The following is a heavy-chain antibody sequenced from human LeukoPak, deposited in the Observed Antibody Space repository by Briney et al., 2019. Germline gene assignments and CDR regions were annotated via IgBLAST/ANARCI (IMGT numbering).Heavy chain of an antibody. D-gene: IGHD6-13*01. Sequence: GGSLRLSCAASGFTVSSNYMSWVRQAPGKGLEWVSVIYSGGSTCYADSVKGRFTISRDNSKNTLYLQMNSLRAEDTAVYYCARVSAAAGTADYWGQGTLVTVSS. CDR2: IYSGGST. V-gene: IGHV3-53*01. J-gene: IGHJ4*02. CDR1: GFTVSSNY. CDR3: ARVSAAAGTADY.